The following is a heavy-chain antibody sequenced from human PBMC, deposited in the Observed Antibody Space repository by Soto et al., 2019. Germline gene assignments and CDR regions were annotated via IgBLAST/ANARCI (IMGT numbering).Heavy chain of an antibody. D-gene: IGHD3-9*01. CDR1: GYTFTSYD. J-gene: IGHJ2*01. V-gene: IGHV1-8*01. CDR2: MNPNSGNT. CDR3: AGGHYSLRLRYFDWLLVGYFDL. Sequence: GASVKVSCKASGYTFTSYDINWVRQATGQGLEWMGWMNPNSGNTGYAQKFQGRVTMTRNTSISTAYMELSSLRSEDTAVYYCAGGHYSLRLRYFDWLLVGYFDLWGRGTLVTVSS.